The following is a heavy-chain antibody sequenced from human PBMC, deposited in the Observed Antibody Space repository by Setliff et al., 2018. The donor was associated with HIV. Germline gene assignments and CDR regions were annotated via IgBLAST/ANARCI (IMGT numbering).Heavy chain of an antibody. CDR2: ISSNGGST. CDR1: GFTFSSYV. J-gene: IGHJ4*02. V-gene: IGHV3-64*04. Sequence: PGGSLRLSCSASGFTFSSYVMHWVRQAPGKGLEYVSAISSNGGSTYYADSVKGRFTISRDNSKNTLYLQMNSLRAEDTAVYYCATDCAVVGGTSSLDSWGQGTLVTVSS. D-gene: IGHD1-26*01. CDR3: ATDCAVVGGTSSLDS.